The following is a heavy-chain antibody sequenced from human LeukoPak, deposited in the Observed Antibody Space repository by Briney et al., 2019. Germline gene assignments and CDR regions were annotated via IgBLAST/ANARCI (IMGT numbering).Heavy chain of an antibody. V-gene: IGHV3-23*01. J-gene: IGHJ4*02. CDR1: GFTFSSYA. D-gene: IGHD3-9*01. Sequence: GGSLRLSCAASGFTFSSYAMSWVRQAPGKGLEWVSAISGSGGSTYYADSVKGRFTISRDNSKNTLYLQMNSLRAEDMAVYYCAKHRYYDILTGYYLDYWGQGTLVTVSS. CDR3: AKHRYYDILTGYYLDY. CDR2: ISGSGGST.